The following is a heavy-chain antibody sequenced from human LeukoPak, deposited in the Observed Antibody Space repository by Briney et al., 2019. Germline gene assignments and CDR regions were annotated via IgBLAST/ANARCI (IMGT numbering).Heavy chain of an antibody. CDR1: GFTFSDYY. Sequence: GGSLRLSCAASGFTFSDYYMNWIRQAPGKGLEWISYMSSTGNTIYYPDSVKGRFTVSRDNAKNSLYLQMDSLRAEDTAVYYCAREGTWRSFDIWGQGTMVTVSS. D-gene: IGHD5-12*01. V-gene: IGHV3-11*04. CDR3: AREGTWRSFDI. CDR2: MSSTGNTI. J-gene: IGHJ3*02.